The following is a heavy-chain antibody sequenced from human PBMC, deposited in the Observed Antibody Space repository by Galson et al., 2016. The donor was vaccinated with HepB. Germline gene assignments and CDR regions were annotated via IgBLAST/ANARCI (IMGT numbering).Heavy chain of an antibody. J-gene: IGHJ4*01. V-gene: IGHV4-4*02. CDR3: ASGVAMTTFFDY. CDR2: IFHSRNT. D-gene: IGHD3-3*01. CDR1: GDSIRSLKW. Sequence: SETLSLTCAVSGDSIRSLKWWSWVRQTPNMGLEWIGEIFHSRNTDYNPSLESRVTISVDKSKNQFSLHLSPVTAADTAIYYCASGVAMTTFFDYWGHGILVTVSS.